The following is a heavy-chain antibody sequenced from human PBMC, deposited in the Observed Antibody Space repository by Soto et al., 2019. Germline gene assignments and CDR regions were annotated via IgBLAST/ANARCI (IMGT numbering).Heavy chain of an antibody. J-gene: IGHJ6*02. Sequence: SETLSLTCTVSGGSISSYYWSWIRQPPGKGLEWIGYIYYSGSTNYNPSLKSRVTISVDTSKNQFSLKLSSVTAADTAVYYCARVYGYCIRNSCHGHYAMDVWGQGTTVTVS. CDR3: ARVYGYCIRNSCHGHYAMDV. V-gene: IGHV4-59*01. CDR2: IYYSGST. CDR1: GGSISSYY. D-gene: IGHD2-2*01.